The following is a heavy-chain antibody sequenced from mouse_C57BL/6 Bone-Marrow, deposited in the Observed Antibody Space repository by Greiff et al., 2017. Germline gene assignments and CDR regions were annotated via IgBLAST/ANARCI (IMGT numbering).Heavy chain of an antibody. CDR3: ARSGVVATYWYFDV. CDR2: IYPGSGST. J-gene: IGHJ1*03. D-gene: IGHD1-1*01. CDR1: GYTFTSYW. Sequence: VQLQQPGAELVKPGASVKMSCKASGYTFTSYWITWVKQRPGQGLEWIGDIYPGSGSTNYNEKFKSNATLTVDTSSSTAYMQLSSLTSEDSAVYYCARSGVVATYWYFDVWGTGTTVTVSS. V-gene: IGHV1-55*01.